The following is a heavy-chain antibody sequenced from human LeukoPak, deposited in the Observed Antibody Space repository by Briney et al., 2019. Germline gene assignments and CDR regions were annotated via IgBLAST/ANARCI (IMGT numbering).Heavy chain of an antibody. CDR1: GYTFTGYY. Sequence: ASVKVSCKASGYTFTGYYMHWVRQAPGQGLEWMGWINPNSGGTNYAQKFQGRVTMTRDTSISTAYMELSRLRSDDTAVYYCARGLWFRETHNWFDPWGQGTLVTVSS. D-gene: IGHD3-10*01. CDR3: ARGLWFRETHNWFDP. V-gene: IGHV1-2*02. CDR2: INPNSGGT. J-gene: IGHJ5*02.